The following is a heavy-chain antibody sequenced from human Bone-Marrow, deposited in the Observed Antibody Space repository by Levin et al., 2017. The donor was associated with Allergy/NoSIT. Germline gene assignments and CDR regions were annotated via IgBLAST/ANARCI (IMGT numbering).Heavy chain of an antibody. J-gene: IGHJ4*02. CDR1: GGSLGNSY. CDR3: ARGGTWNSDLSGVGFDD. D-gene: IGHD1-7*01. CDR2: IRHSGAT. Sequence: SETLSLTCGVYGGSLGNSYWSWIRQPPEKGLEWIAEIRHSGATNYNPSLRSRVTISVDTSKNQFSLRLNSMTAADTAVYYCARGGTWNSDLSGVGFDDWGQGTLVTVSS. V-gene: IGHV4-34*01.